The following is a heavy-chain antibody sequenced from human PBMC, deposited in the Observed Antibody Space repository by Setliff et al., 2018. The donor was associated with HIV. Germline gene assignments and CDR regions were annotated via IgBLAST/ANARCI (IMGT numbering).Heavy chain of an antibody. CDR1: GGSISSYY. V-gene: IGHV4-59*08. CDR3: ARLGRGTYYYDSSGYLYAFEI. D-gene: IGHD3-22*01. J-gene: IGHJ3*02. CDR2: IYYSGST. Sequence: TLSLTCTVSGGSISSYYWSWIRQPPGKGLEWIGYIYYSGSTNYDPSLKSRVTISVDTSKNQFSLKLSSVTAADTAVYYCARLGRGTYYYDSSGYLYAFEIGGQGTMVTVSS.